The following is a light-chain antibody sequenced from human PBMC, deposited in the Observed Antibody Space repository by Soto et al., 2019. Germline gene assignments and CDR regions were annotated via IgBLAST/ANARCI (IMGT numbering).Light chain of an antibody. CDR1: SSDVGSYNY. J-gene: IGLJ1*01. V-gene: IGLV2-14*01. CDR2: EVS. Sequence: QSALTQPASVSGSPGQSITISCTGASSDVGSYNYVSWYRQYPGKAPKLMLFEVSARPSGVSNRFSGSKSGNTASLTISGLQAEDEAGYYCSSYTSSSSLVFGTGTKVTVL. CDR3: SSYTSSSSLV.